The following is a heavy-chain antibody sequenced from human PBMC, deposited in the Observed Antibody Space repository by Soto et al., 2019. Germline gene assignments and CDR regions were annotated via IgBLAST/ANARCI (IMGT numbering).Heavy chain of an antibody. V-gene: IGHV1-69*06. J-gene: IGHJ6*02. CDR3: ARSRGSGTCLDIYYYYYYGMDA. Sequence: QVQLVQSGAEVKKPGSSVKVSCKASGGTFSSYAISWVRQAPGQGLAWMGGIIPISGTANYAPKFQGRVTIPADNSTSTAYMELSSLRSEDTAVYYGARSRGSGTCLDIYYYYYYGMDAWGQGTTVTVSS. D-gene: IGHD2-2*01. CDR1: GGTFSSYA. CDR2: IIPISGTA.